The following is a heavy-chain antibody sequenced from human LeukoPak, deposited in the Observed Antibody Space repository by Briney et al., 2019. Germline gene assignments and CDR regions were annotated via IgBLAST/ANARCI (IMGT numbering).Heavy chain of an antibody. CDR3: ARDPSRLLNGGRLDY. J-gene: IGHJ4*02. CDR1: GFTFSSYA. D-gene: IGHD7-27*01. CDR2: ISYDGRTT. V-gene: IGHV3-30*04. Sequence: PGRSLRLSCAASGFTFSSYAMHWVRQAPGKGLEWVSVISYDGRTTYLSDSVKGRFSTSRDNSKNTVNLQMNSLRDEDTAVYYCARDPSRLLNGGRLDYWGQGTLVTVSS.